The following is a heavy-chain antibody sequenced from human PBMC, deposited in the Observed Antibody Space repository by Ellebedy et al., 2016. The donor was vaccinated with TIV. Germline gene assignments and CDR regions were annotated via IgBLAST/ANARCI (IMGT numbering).Heavy chain of an antibody. Sequence: ASVKVSCKASGYTFTGYYMHWVRQAPGQGLEWMGWINPNSGGTNYAQKFQGRVTMTRDTSTSTVYMELSSLRSEDTAVYYCPRTEGYGMDVWGQGTTVTVSS. V-gene: IGHV1-2*02. CDR2: INPNSGGT. CDR1: GYTFTGYY. J-gene: IGHJ6*02. CDR3: PRTEGYGMDV.